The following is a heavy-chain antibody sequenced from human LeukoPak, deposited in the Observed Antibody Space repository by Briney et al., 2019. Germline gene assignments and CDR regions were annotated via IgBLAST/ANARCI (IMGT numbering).Heavy chain of an antibody. CDR2: IYPSDSDT. CDR1: GYRFSSYW. J-gene: IGHJ4*02. D-gene: IGHD5-24*01. Sequence: GESLKISCKGSGYRFSSYWIAWVRPMPGKGLEWMGIIYPSDSDTRYSPSFQGQVTISADKSISTAYLQWSSLKASDSGMYYCARRGVGGDGYNDYWGQGTLVTVSS. CDR3: ARRGVGGDGYNDY. V-gene: IGHV5-51*01.